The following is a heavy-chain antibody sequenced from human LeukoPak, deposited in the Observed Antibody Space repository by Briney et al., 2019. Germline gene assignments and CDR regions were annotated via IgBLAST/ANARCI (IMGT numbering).Heavy chain of an antibody. D-gene: IGHD6-19*01. J-gene: IGHJ4*02. CDR3: ARNGYSSGFDY. CDR1: GGSISSSSYY. V-gene: IGHV4-39*07. CDR2: IYNSRST. Sequence: SETLSLTCTVSGGSISSSSYYWGWIRQPPGKGLEWIGSIYNSRSTYYNPSLKSRVTISVDTSKNQFSLKLSSVTAADTAVYYCARNGYSSGFDYWGQGTLVTVSS.